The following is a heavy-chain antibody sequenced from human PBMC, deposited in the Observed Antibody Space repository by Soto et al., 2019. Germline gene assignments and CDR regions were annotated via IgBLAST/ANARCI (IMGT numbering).Heavy chain of an antibody. CDR2: IYPGDSDT. Sequence: GEPLKISCEGSGYSITSCWIGWVRQMPGKGLEWMGIIYPGDSDTRYSPSFQGQVTSSADKSISTAYLQWSSLKASDTAMYYCARQSRGLDYWGQGTLVTVSS. V-gene: IGHV5-51*01. CDR1: GYSITSCW. CDR3: ARQSRGLDY. J-gene: IGHJ4*02. D-gene: IGHD5-12*01.